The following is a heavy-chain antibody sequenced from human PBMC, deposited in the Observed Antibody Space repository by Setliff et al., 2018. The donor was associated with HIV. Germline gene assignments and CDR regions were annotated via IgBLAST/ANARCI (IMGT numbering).Heavy chain of an antibody. CDR2: IYHSGIT. CDR1: GGSIIDSDYY. Sequence: KASETLSLTCSVSGGSIIDSDYYWSWIRQHPAKGLEWIGYIYHSGITHYNPSLKSRVSISVDTSNNQFFMNLTSVTAADTAVYFCARDLRPGFDDIVTGYSPDASDIWGHGTVVTVSS. CDR3: ARDLRPGFDDIVTGYSPDASDI. J-gene: IGHJ3*02. D-gene: IGHD3-9*01. V-gene: IGHV4-31*03.